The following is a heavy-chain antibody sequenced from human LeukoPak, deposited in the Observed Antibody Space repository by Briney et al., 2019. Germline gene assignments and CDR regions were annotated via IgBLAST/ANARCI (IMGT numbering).Heavy chain of an antibody. Sequence: ASVKVPCKASGYTFSDYYMHWVRQAPGQGLEWMGWINPNSGGTNYAQKFQGRVTMTRDMSISTAYMEVSRLTSDDTAVYYCARATIADSSTYYIDYWGLGTLVTVSS. CDR2: INPNSGGT. D-gene: IGHD3-22*01. V-gene: IGHV1-2*02. J-gene: IGHJ4*02. CDR3: ARATIADSSTYYIDY. CDR1: GYTFSDYY.